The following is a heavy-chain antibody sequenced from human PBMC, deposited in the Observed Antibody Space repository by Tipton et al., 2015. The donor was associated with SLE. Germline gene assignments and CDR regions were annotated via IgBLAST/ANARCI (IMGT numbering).Heavy chain of an antibody. CDR1: GGSFSGYY. Sequence: QVQLVQSGPEVKPSETLSLTCAVYGGSFSGYYWSWIRQSPGKGLEWIGEINYSGDTNYNPSLKSRVTISVATSKNQLSLKLSSVTAADTAVYYCARGVAHYYDSGSFDIWGQGTMVTVSS. V-gene: IGHV4-34*01. D-gene: IGHD3-22*01. J-gene: IGHJ3*02. CDR2: INYSGDT. CDR3: ARGVAHYYDSGSFDI.